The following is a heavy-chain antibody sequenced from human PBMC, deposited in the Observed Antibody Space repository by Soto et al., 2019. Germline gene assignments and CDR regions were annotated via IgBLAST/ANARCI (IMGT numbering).Heavy chain of an antibody. V-gene: IGHV1-46*01. Sequence: ASVKVSCKASGYTFTSYYMHWVRQAPGQGLEWMGIINPSGGSTSYAQKFQGRVTMTRDTSTSTVYMELSSLRSEDTAVYYCARATGGITMIVVVRTGPHYYGMDVWGQGTTVTVSS. J-gene: IGHJ6*02. D-gene: IGHD3-22*01. CDR3: ARATGGITMIVVVRTGPHYYGMDV. CDR1: GYTFTSYY. CDR2: INPSGGST.